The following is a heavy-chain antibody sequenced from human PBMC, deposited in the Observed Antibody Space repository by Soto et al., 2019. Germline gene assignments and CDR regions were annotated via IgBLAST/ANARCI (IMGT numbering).Heavy chain of an antibody. CDR2: IFYSGNT. CDR3: ASRDYNDAFDI. J-gene: IGHJ3*02. CDR1: GVSIRSYY. V-gene: IGHV4-59*01. D-gene: IGHD4-4*01. Sequence: QVQLQESGPGLVKPSETLSLTCTVSGVSIRSYYWSWIRQPPGKGLEWIGHIFYSGNTNYNPSLKRRATISLDTSKNQFSLKLSSVTAADTAVYYCASRDYNDAFDIWGQGTIVTVSS.